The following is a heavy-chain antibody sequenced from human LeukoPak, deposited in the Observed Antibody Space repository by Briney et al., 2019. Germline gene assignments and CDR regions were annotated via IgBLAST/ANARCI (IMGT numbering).Heavy chain of an antibody. Sequence: ASVKVSRKASGYTFTSYGISWVRQAPGQGLEWVGWISAYNGNTNYAQKLQGRVTMTTDTSTSTAYMELRSLRSDDTAVYYCARPLGYCSGGSCFYYFDYWGQGTLVTVSS. CDR3: ARPLGYCSGGSCFYYFDY. D-gene: IGHD2-15*01. J-gene: IGHJ4*02. CDR1: GYTFTSYG. CDR2: ISAYNGNT. V-gene: IGHV1-18*01.